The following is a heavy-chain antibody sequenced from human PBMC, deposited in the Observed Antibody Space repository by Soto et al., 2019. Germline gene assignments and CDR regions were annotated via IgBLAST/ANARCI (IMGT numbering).Heavy chain of an antibody. CDR3: VRAIGHYGMDV. D-gene: IGHD3-22*01. CDR2: INSDGSST. J-gene: IGHJ6*02. CDR1: GFIFSNCW. V-gene: IGHV3-74*01. Sequence: GGSLRLSCVASGFIFSNCWMHWVRQAPGVGLVWVSHINSDGSSTTYADSVKGRFTISRDNAKNTLYLQMNSLRAEDTAVYYCVRAIGHYGMDVWGRGTTVTVSS.